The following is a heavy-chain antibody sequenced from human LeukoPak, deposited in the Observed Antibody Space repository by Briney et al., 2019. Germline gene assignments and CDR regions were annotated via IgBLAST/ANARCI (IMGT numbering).Heavy chain of an antibody. Sequence: GGSLRLSCAASGFTFSSYAMSWVRQAPGKGLEWVSAISGSGGSTYYADSVKGRFTISRDNSKNTLYLQMNSLRAEDTAVYYCAKDLDASGDYYYYMDVWGKGTTVTVSS. CDR3: AKDLDASGDYYYYMDV. D-gene: IGHD3-10*01. CDR2: ISGSGGST. J-gene: IGHJ6*03. CDR1: GFTFSSYA. V-gene: IGHV3-23*01.